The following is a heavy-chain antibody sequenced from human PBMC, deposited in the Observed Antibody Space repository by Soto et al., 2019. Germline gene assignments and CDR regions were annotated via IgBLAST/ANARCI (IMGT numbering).Heavy chain of an antibody. D-gene: IGHD3-10*02. J-gene: IGHJ6*02. CDR1: GFTFSSYG. CDR3: ATSVRYYYQYYGMDV. V-gene: IGHV3-30*03. CDR2: ISYDGSNK. Sequence: GGSLRLSCAASGFTFSSYGMHWVRQAPGKGLEWVAVISYDGSNKYYADSVKGRFTISRDNSKNTLYLQMNSLRAEDTAVYYCATSVRYYYQYYGMDVCGQGTTVTVSS.